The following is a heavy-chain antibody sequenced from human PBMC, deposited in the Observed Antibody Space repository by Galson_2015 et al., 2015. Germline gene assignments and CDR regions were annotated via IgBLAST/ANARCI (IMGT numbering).Heavy chain of an antibody. Sequence: PALVKPTQTLTLTCTVSGFSLSNARMGVSWIRQPPGKALEWLAHIFSNDEKSYSTSLKSRPTISKDTSKSQVVPTMTNMDPVDTATYYCARILVIAAADLYYYYYGMDVWGQGTTVTVSS. J-gene: IGHJ6*02. CDR1: GFSLSNARMG. D-gene: IGHD6-13*01. CDR2: IFSNDEK. V-gene: IGHV2-26*01. CDR3: ARILVIAAADLYYYYYGMDV.